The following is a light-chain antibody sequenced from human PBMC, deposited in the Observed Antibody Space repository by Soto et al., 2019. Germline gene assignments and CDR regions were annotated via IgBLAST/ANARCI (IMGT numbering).Light chain of an antibody. Sequence: DIQMTQSPSSLSASVGDRVTITCQASRDISVYLNWYQQKPGKPPKLLVYDASNLQTGVPSRFSGSGSGTHFTFTISSLQPEDFATDYCQQYDNLPPYTFGQGTKVEL. CDR3: QQYDNLPPYT. J-gene: IGKJ2*01. V-gene: IGKV1-33*01. CDR1: RDISVY. CDR2: DAS.